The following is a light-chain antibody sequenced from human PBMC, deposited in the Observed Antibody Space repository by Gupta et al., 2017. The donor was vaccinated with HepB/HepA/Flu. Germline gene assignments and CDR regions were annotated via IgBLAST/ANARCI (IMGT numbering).Light chain of an antibody. J-gene: IGLJ2*01. CDR3: AAWDDSLNGWV. CDR2: TTN. V-gene: IGLV1-44*01. CDR1: SSNILYNN. Sequence: SVLSQPPSASGTPGQRVTISCSGSSSNILYNNVNWYRQPPGTAPKLLIYTTNQRPSGVPDRFSGSKSGTSASLAINGLQSDDESTYYCAAWDDSLNGWVFGGGTKVTVL.